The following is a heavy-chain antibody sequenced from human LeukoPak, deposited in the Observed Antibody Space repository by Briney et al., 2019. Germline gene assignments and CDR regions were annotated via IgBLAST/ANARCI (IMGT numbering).Heavy chain of an antibody. CDR3: ATAAAGIPNAFDI. J-gene: IGHJ3*02. V-gene: IGHV4-39*01. Sequence: SETLSLTCTVSGGSISSSSYYWGWIRQPPGKGLEWIGSIYYSGSTYYNPSLKSRATISVDTSNNQFSLKLSSVTAADTAVYYCATAAAGIPNAFDIWGQGTMVTVSS. D-gene: IGHD6-13*01. CDR1: GGSISSSSYY. CDR2: IYYSGST.